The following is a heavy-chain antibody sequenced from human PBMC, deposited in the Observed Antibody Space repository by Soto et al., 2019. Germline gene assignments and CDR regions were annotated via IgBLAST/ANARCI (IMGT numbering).Heavy chain of an antibody. V-gene: IGHV1-69*13. CDR2: IIPIFGTA. CDR1: GGTFSSYA. CDR3: ARGTGYYYGMDV. J-gene: IGHJ6*02. Sequence: SVKVSCKPSGGTFSSYAISWLRQAPGQGLEWMGGIIPIFGTADYTQKFQGRVTITADESTSTAYMELSSLRSEDTAVYYCARGTGYYYGMDVWGQGTTVTVSS.